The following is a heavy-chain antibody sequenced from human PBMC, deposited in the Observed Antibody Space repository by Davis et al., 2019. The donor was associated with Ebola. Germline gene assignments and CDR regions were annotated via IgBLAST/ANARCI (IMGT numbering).Heavy chain of an antibody. V-gene: IGHV3-21*01. D-gene: IGHD2-21*01. J-gene: IGHJ4*02. CDR2: ISSSSSYI. CDR3: ARVSTGGDVDY. CDR1: GFTFSSYS. Sequence: GGSLRLSCAASGFTFSSYSMNWVRQAPEKGLEWVSSISSSSSYIYYADSVKGRFTISRDNAKNSLYLQMNSLRAEDTAVYYCARVSTGGDVDYWGQGTLVTVSS.